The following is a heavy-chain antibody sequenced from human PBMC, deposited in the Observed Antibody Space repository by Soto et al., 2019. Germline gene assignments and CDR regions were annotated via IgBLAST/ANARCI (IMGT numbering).Heavy chain of an antibody. Sequence: SETLSLTCAVSGYSISSGYYWGWIRQPPGKGLEWIGSIYHSGSTYYKPSLKSRVTISVDTSTNQFSLKLSCVTAADTAVYYCASRPGELDRRGLFDYWGQGTLVTVSS. CDR1: GYSISSGYY. CDR3: ASRPGELDRRGLFDY. J-gene: IGHJ4*02. CDR2: IYHSGST. D-gene: IGHD1-1*01. V-gene: IGHV4-38-2*01.